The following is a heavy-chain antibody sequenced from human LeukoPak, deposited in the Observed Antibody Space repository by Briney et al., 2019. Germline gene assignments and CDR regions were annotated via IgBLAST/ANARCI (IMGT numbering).Heavy chain of an antibody. CDR1: GFTFSSYS. CDR3: AREHSSVSSESKGYDL. V-gene: IGHV3-21*01. Sequence: GGSLRLSCAASGFTFSSYSMNWVRQAPGKGLEWVSSISSSGSHMYYADSVKGRFTISRDDARNSLFLQMNSLRAEDTAVYYCAREHSSVSSESKGYDLWGQGTLVTVSS. CDR2: ISSSGSHM. J-gene: IGHJ5*02. D-gene: IGHD6-19*01.